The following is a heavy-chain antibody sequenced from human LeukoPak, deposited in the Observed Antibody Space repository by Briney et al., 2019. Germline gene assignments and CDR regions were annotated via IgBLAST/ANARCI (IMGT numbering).Heavy chain of an antibody. CDR1: GGSFSGYY. Sequence: SETLSLTCAVYGGSFSGYYWSWIRQPPGKGLEWIGYIYYSGSTNYNPSLKSRVTISVDTSKNQFSLKLSSVTAADTAVYYCARVKRSRSWYPLFDYWGQGTLVTVSS. CDR3: ARVKRSRSWYPLFDY. D-gene: IGHD6-13*01. J-gene: IGHJ4*02. V-gene: IGHV4-59*01. CDR2: IYYSGST.